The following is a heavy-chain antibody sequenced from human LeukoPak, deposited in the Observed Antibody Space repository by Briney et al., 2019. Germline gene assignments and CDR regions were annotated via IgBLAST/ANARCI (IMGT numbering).Heavy chain of an antibody. CDR1: GFIFSNDA. CDR3: ARGGRGSAAVVAPRSFDI. D-gene: IGHD3-22*01. V-gene: IGHV3-53*01. CDR2: TYTGGNS. J-gene: IGHJ3*02. Sequence: GGSLRLSCAASGFIFSNDAMHWVRQAPGKGLEWVSVTYTGGNSYYADSVKGRFIISRDISKNTLYLQMNSLRAEDSALYYCARGGRGSAAVVAPRSFDIWGQGTMVTVSS.